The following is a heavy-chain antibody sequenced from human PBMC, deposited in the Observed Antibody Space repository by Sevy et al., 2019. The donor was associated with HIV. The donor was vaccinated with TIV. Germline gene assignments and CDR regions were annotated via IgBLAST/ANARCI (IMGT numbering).Heavy chain of an antibody. Sequence: GGSLRLSCTASGFPFSSYDMNWVRQAPGQGLEWISSISSSSNFVYQADSVKGRFTISRDNAKNSLFLQMNSLTVEDTAVYYCARDRGVPRTRGSYQNGMDVWGQGTTVTVSS. D-gene: IGHD3-16*01. CDR2: ISSSSNFV. V-gene: IGHV3-21*06. CDR3: ARDRGVPRTRGSYQNGMDV. J-gene: IGHJ6*02. CDR1: GFPFSSYD.